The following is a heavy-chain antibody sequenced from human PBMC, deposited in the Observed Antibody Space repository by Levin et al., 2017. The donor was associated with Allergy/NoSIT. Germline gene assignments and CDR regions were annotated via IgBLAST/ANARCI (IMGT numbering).Heavy chain of an antibody. Sequence: GGSLRLSCAASGFAFSNYAMHWVRQAPGKGLEWVAVISYDGSNKYYADSVKGRFTISRDNSKNTLYLQMNSLRAEDTAVYYCARENLVYCSSTSCHAYGAFDIWGQGTMVTVSS. CDR2: ISYDGSNK. J-gene: IGHJ3*02. CDR1: GFAFSNYA. V-gene: IGHV3-30-3*01. D-gene: IGHD2-2*01. CDR3: ARENLVYCSSTSCHAYGAFDI.